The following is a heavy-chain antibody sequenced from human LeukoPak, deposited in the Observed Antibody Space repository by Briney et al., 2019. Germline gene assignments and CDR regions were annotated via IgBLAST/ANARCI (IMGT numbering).Heavy chain of an antibody. CDR3: AREAFDI. Sequence: SQTLSLTCAVSGGSISSGGYSWSWIRQPPGRALEWIGYIYYSGGTNYNPSLQSRVTISIDTSKNQFSLQLTSVTAADTAVYYCAREAFDIWGQGTMVTVSS. J-gene: IGHJ3*02. V-gene: IGHV4-61*08. CDR1: GGSISSGGYS. CDR2: IYYSGGT.